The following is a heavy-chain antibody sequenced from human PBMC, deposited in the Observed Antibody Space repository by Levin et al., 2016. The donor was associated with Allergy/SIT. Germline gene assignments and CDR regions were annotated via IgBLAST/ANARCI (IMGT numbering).Heavy chain of an antibody. J-gene: IGHJ4*02. Sequence: WVRQAPGQGLEWMGIINPSGGSTSYAQKFQGRVTMTRDTSTSTVYMELSSLRSEDTAVYYCARRLSSGWLGVDYWGQGTLVTVSS. D-gene: IGHD6-19*01. CDR3: ARRLSSGWLGVDY. CDR2: INPSGGST. V-gene: IGHV1-46*01.